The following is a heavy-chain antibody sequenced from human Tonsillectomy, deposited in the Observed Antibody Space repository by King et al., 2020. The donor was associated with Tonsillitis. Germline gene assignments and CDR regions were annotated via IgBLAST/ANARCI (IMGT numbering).Heavy chain of an antibody. V-gene: IGHV1-18*01. D-gene: IGHD3-22*01. J-gene: IGHJ4*02. Sequence: QLVQSGAEVKKPGASVKVSCKASGYTFSSYGISWVRQAPGQGLEWMGWISAYNGNTNYAQKVQGRVTMTTDTSTSTAYMELRSLRSDDTAVYYCARDRTYYYDSGPLLWGQGTLVTVSS. CDR1: GYTFSSYG. CDR2: ISAYNGNT. CDR3: ARDRTYYYDSGPLL.